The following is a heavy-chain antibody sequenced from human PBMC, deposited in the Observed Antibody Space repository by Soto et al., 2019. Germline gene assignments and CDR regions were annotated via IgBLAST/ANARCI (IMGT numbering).Heavy chain of an antibody. V-gene: IGHV4-4*07. CDR3: VRGRSYSVYDF. J-gene: IGHJ4*02. D-gene: IGHD5-12*01. CDR1: GGSISGHS. Sequence: SETLSLTCTVSGGSISGHSWVWIRQPAGKGLEWIGHIYPSGSTSYNPSLRSRVTMSLDTSTNKIFLNLTSVTAADTAVFYCVRGRSYSVYDFWGPGTLVTVSS. CDR2: IYPSGST.